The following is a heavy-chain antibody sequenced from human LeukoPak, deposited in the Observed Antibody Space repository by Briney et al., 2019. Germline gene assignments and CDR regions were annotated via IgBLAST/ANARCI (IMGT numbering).Heavy chain of an antibody. Sequence: SETLSLTCTVSRGSISSYYWSCIRQPAGHGLEWIGRIYTSGSTIYNPSLKSRLNMSVDTSKNQFSLRLSSVTAADTAVYYCARGRYESTRLSAYYYYYMDVWGKGTTVTVSS. V-gene: IGHV4-4*07. CDR2: IYTSGST. D-gene: IGHD2-15*01. CDR3: ARGRYESTRLSAYYYYYMDV. J-gene: IGHJ6*03. CDR1: RGSISSYY.